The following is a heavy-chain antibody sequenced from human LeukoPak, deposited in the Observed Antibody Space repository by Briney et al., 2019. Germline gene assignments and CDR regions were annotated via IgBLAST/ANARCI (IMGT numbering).Heavy chain of an antibody. D-gene: IGHD3-9*01. CDR3: AKWGDYDILTGYYVPDY. Sequence: PGTSLRLSCVASGFTFTNYAMSWVRQALGKGLEWVSAITGSDGTSHYADSVKGRFTISRDNSKNTLYLQVNSLRAEDTAVYYCAKWGDYDILTGYYVPDYWGQGTLVTVSS. CDR1: GFTFTNYA. CDR2: ITGSDGTS. V-gene: IGHV3-23*01. J-gene: IGHJ4*02.